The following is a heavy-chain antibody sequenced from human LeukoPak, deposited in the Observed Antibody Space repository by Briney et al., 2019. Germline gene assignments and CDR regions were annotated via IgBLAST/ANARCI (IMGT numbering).Heavy chain of an antibody. CDR3: ARSSSSWRSGMLPFYKWFDP. Sequence: WASVKVSCKASGYTFTSCGISWVRQAPGQGREWMGWISAYNGNTNYAQKLQGRVTMTTDTSTSTAYMELRSLRSDDTAVYYCARSSSSWRSGMLPFYKWFDPWGQGTLVTVSS. J-gene: IGHJ5*02. V-gene: IGHV1-18*01. D-gene: IGHD6-6*01. CDR1: GYTFTSCG. CDR2: ISAYNGNT.